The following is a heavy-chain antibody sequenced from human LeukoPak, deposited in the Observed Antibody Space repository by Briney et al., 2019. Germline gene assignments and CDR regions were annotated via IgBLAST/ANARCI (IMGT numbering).Heavy chain of an antibody. Sequence: GSLRLSCAASGFTFSNYAMTWVRQAPGKGLEWISTISGDSVYYGDSVKGRFTISRDDSKNTLFLQMNSLRAEDTAIYYCAKDSYSHNGIFDALDIWGQGTMVTVSS. CDR3: AKDSYSHNGIFDALDI. CDR2: ISGDSV. J-gene: IGHJ3*02. CDR1: GFTFSNYA. V-gene: IGHV3-23*01. D-gene: IGHD2-8*01.